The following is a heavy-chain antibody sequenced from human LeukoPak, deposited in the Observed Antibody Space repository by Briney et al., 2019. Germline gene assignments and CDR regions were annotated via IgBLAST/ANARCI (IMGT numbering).Heavy chain of an antibody. CDR2: IYHSGST. Sequence: PSETLSLTCTVSGDSISSSSYYWGWIRQPPGKGLEWIGSIYHSGSTYYNPSLKSRVTISVDTSKNQFSLKLSSVTAADTAVYYCARHVGGSSGWLHKLGYYYYMDVWGKGTTVTVSS. CDR1: GDSISSSSYY. CDR3: ARHVGGSSGWLHKLGYYYYMDV. D-gene: IGHD6-19*01. J-gene: IGHJ6*03. V-gene: IGHV4-39*01.